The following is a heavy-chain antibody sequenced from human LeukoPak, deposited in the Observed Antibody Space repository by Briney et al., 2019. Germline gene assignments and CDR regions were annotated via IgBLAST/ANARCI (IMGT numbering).Heavy chain of an antibody. V-gene: IGHV3-23*01. CDR1: GFTFSSYA. J-gene: IGHJ3*02. Sequence: GGSLRLSCAASGFTFSSYAMSWVRQAPGKGLEWVSAISGSGGSTYYADSVKGRFTISRDNSKNTLYLQMNSLRAEDTAVYYCAKSSGYSGYVFPFSEAANAFDIWGQGTMVTVSS. D-gene: IGHD5-12*01. CDR2: ISGSGGST. CDR3: AKSSGYSGYVFPFSEAANAFDI.